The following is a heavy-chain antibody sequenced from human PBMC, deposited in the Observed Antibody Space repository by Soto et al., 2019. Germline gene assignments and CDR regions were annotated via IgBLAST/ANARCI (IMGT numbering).Heavy chain of an antibody. CDR1: GFAFNTYA. J-gene: IGHJ4*02. CDR3: VKGGTYSSSSNFDY. CDR2: ISGNGGGT. V-gene: IGHV3-64D*08. D-gene: IGHD6-6*01. Sequence: GGSLRLSCSASGFAFNTYAMHWVRQAPGKELKNVSGISGNGGGTYYAGSVKGRFTISRDNSKNTLYLQMTSLKADDTAVYYCVKGGTYSSSSNFDYWGQGTLVTVSS.